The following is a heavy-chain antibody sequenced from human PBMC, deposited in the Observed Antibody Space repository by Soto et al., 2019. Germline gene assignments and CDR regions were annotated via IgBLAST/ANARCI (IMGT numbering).Heavy chain of an antibody. CDR1: GGSVSSGSSY. J-gene: IGHJ4*02. Sequence: SETLSLTCTVSGGSVSSGSSYWSWIRQPPGKGLEWIGYIYYSGSTNYNPSLKSRVTISVDTSKNQLSLRMNSVTAADTAVYYCAREGTPGNFDYWGQGTPVTVSS. CDR3: AREGTPGNFDY. CDR2: IYYSGST. D-gene: IGHD1-26*01. V-gene: IGHV4-61*01.